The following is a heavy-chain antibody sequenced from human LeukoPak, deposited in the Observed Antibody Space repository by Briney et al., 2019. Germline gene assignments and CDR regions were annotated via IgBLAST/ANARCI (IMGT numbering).Heavy chain of an antibody. D-gene: IGHD7-27*01. CDR3: ARETPGAGHIDY. V-gene: IGHV4-4*02. J-gene: IGHJ4*02. CDR1: GGSISSNNW. CDR2: IYHSGSP. Sequence: SETLSLTCAVSGGSISSNNWWGWVRQPPGKGLEWIGEIYHSGSPNYNPSLKSRVTISVDTSKNQFSLKLSSVTAADTAVYYCARETPGAGHIDYWGQGSLVTVSS.